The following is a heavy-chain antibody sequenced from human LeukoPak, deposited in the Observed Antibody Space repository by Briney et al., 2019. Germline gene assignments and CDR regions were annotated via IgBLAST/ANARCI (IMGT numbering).Heavy chain of an antibody. D-gene: IGHD3-10*01. CDR1: GFTFSSYS. J-gene: IGHJ3*02. CDR3: ARNMITMVRGGAFDI. CDR2: ISSSSSTI. V-gene: IGHV3-48*02. Sequence: GGSLRLSCAASGFTFSSYSMNWVRQAPGKGLEWVSYISSSSSTICYADSVKGRFTISRDNAKNSLYLQMNSLRDEDTAVYYCARNMITMVRGGAFDIWGQGTMVTVSS.